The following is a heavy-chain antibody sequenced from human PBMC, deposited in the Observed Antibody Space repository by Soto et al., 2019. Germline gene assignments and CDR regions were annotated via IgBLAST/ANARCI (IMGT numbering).Heavy chain of an antibody. D-gene: IGHD2-8*01. Sequence: ASVKVSCKASGYTFTGYYMHWVRQAPGQGLEWMGWINPNSGGTNYAQKFQGRVTMTRDTSISTAYMELSRLRSDDTAVYYCARYVGCFIPGGVEQHWGQGTLVTVSS. V-gene: IGHV1-2*02. J-gene: IGHJ4*02. CDR3: ARYVGCFIPGGVEQH. CDR2: INPNSGGT. CDR1: GYTFTGYY.